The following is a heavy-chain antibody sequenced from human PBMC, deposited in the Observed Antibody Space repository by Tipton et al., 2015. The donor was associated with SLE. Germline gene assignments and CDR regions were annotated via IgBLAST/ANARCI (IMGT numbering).Heavy chain of an antibody. J-gene: IGHJ1*01. V-gene: IGHV4-39*07. CDR3: ARCYSNYEYFQH. CDR1: GGSISSSGYY. D-gene: IGHD4-11*01. Sequence: TLSLTCTVSGGSISSSGYYWGWIRQPPGKGLEWIGSIYYSGSTYYNPSLKSRVTISVDTSKNQFSLKLSSVTAGDTAVYYCARCYSNYEYFQHWGQGTLVTVSS. CDR2: IYYSGST.